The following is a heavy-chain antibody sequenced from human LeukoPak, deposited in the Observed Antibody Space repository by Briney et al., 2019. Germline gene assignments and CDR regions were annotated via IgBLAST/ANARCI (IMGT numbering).Heavy chain of an antibody. J-gene: IGHJ3*02. V-gene: IGHV4-59*12. CDR1: GGSMSNYY. Sequence: KSSETLSLTCTVSGGSMSNYYWNWMRQPPEKELEWIGSIFYSGSTNYNPSLKSRVTISVDTSKNQFSLNLSSVTAADTAVYFCARGPYSYDSSGAFDIWGQGTMVTVSS. CDR2: IFYSGST. D-gene: IGHD3-22*01. CDR3: ARGPYSYDSSGAFDI.